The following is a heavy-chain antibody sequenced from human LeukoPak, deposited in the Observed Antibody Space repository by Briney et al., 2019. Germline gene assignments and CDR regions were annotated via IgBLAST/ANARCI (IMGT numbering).Heavy chain of an antibody. D-gene: IGHD5-18*01. CDR1: GYSFTSYW. Sequence: GESLKISCKGSGYSFTSYWIGWVRQMPGKGLEWMGIIYPGDSDTRYSPSFQGQVTISADKSISTAYLQWSSLKASDTAMYYCARQDRYNYGYSGMDVWGQGTTVTVSS. CDR3: ARQDRYNYGYSGMDV. V-gene: IGHV5-51*01. J-gene: IGHJ6*02. CDR2: IYPGDSDT.